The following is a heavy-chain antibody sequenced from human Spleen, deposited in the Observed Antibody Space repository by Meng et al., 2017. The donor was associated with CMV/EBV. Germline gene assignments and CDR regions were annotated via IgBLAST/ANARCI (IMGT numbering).Heavy chain of an antibody. CDR2: IDPNSGDT. CDR1: GYTFTDFH. D-gene: IGHD1-26*01. J-gene: IGHJ6*02. V-gene: IGHV1-2*02. CDR3: ARDRVGESGYYYGMDV. Sequence: ASVKVSCKASGYTFTDFHMHWVRQAPGQGLEWMGWIDPNSGDTNYAQKFQGRVTMTRDTSLRTAYMELSRLRSEDTAVYYCARDRVGESGYYYGMDVWAQGTTVTVSS.